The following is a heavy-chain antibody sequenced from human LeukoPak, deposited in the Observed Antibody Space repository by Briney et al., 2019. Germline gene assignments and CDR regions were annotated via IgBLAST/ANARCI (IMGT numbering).Heavy chain of an antibody. Sequence: ASVKVSCKASGGTFSSYAISWVRQAPGQGLEWMGGIIPIFGTANYAQKFQGRVTITADESTSTAYMELSSLRSEDTAVYYCARDGDILTGYPHHDLSGGMDVWGKGTTVTVSS. CDR1: GGTFSSYA. D-gene: IGHD3-9*01. CDR3: ARDGDILTGYPHHDLSGGMDV. J-gene: IGHJ6*04. V-gene: IGHV1-69*01. CDR2: IIPIFGTA.